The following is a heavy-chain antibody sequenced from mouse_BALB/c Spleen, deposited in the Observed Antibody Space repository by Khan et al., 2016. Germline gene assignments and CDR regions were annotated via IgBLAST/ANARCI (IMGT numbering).Heavy chain of an antibody. CDR3: AGYPDEYDVGFAY. J-gene: IGHJ3*01. CDR1: GFNIKDTY. CDR2: IDPANGNT. V-gene: IGHV14-3*02. Sequence: VQLQQSGAELVKPGASVKLSCTASGFNIKDTYMHWVKQRPEQGLEWIGRIDPANGNTKYDPKFQGKATISEDTSSNTAYLQLSSLTSEDTAVYRRAGYPDEYDVGFAYWGQGTLVTDSA. D-gene: IGHD2-4*01.